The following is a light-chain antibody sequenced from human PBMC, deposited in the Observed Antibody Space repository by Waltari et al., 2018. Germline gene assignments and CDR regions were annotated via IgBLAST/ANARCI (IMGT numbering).Light chain of an antibody. V-gene: IGKV3-11*01. Sequence: EIVLTQSPATLSLSPGERATLSCRASQSVSYYFAWSQQKVGQAPRLLIYDASNRATDIPARFSGSGSGTDFTLTISSLEPEDFGVYYCQQRSDWPYTFGQGTKVEIK. J-gene: IGKJ2*01. CDR1: QSVSYY. CDR3: QQRSDWPYT. CDR2: DAS.